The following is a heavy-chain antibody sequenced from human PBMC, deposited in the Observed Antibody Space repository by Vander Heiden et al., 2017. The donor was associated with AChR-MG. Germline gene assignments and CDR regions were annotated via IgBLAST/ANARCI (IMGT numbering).Heavy chain of an antibody. Sequence: QVQLVRSGAEVKKPGSSVKVSCKASGGTFSSYAISWVRQAPGQGLEWMGRIIPILGIANYAQKFQGRVTITADKSTSTAYMELSSLRSEDTAVYYCARSGSGSYYNGFDPWGQGTLVTVSS. D-gene: IGHD3-10*01. CDR3: ARSGSGSYYNGFDP. J-gene: IGHJ5*02. CDR1: GGTFSSYA. V-gene: IGHV1-69*04. CDR2: IIPILGIA.